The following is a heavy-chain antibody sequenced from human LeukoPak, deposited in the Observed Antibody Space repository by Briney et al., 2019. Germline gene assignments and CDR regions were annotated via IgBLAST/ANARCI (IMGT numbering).Heavy chain of an antibody. V-gene: IGHV4-38-2*02. CDR3: ARARNGLVVVIPAGVFDY. D-gene: IGHD2-2*01. CDR1: GYSIRSGYS. J-gene: IGHJ4*02. Sequence: SETLSLTCSVSGYSIRSGYSWGWIRPPPGKGLEWVGTMFLNGTAYYNPSLKSRVTISVDTSKNQFSLDLGSVSATDTAVYYCARARNGLVVVIPAGVFDYWGQGTLVTVSS. CDR2: MFLNGTA.